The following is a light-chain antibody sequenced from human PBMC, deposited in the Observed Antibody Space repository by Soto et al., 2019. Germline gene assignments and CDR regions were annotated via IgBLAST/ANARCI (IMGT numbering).Light chain of an antibody. Sequence: EIVLTQSPGTLSLSPGERATLSCRASQSVSSSYLAWYQQKPGQAPRLLIYGASSRATGITDRFSGSGSGTDFTLTMSRLEPEDFAVYYCHQYASSPLTFGGGTKVEIK. CDR3: HQYASSPLT. V-gene: IGKV3-20*01. CDR2: GAS. J-gene: IGKJ4*01. CDR1: QSVSSSY.